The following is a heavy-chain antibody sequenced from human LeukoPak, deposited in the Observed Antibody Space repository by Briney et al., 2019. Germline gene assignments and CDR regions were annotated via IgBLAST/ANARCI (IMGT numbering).Heavy chain of an antibody. CDR2: INGAGSSI. J-gene: IGHJ4*02. D-gene: IGHD4-17*01. CDR3: ARGGDYKNDY. V-gene: IGHV3-74*01. CDR1: GFTFSSYW. Sequence: GGSLRLSCAASGFTFSSYWMRWVRQTPGKGLVWVSRINGAGSSISYADSVKGRVTISRDNAKNTLYLQMNNLRAEDTAVYYCARGGDYKNDYWGQGTLVTVSS.